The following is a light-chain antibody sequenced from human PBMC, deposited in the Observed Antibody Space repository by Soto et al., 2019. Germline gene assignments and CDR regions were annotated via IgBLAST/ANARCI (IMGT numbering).Light chain of an antibody. Sequence: EIVLTQSPGTLALSPGERATLSCRASRSFSSSYLAWYQQMPGQAPRLLIYAASTRATGIPDRFSGSGSGADFTLTITRLEPEDSAVYYCQQYGPSPPFTFGQWTKLEIK. J-gene: IGKJ2*01. CDR3: QQYGPSPPFT. CDR1: RSFSSSY. V-gene: IGKV3-20*01. CDR2: AAS.